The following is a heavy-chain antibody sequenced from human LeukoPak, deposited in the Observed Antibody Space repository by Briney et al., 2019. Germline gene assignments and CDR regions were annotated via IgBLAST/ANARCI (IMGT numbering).Heavy chain of an antibody. CDR3: ARAGYCSSTSCPPYNWFDP. D-gene: IGHD2-2*01. CDR1: GGTFSSYA. J-gene: IGHJ5*02. CDR2: IIPIFGTA. Sequence: ASVKVSCKASGGTFSSYAISWVRQAPGQGLEWMGGIIPIFGTANYARKFQGRVTITADESTSTAYMELSSLRSEDTAVYYCARAGYCSSTSCPPYNWFDPWGQGTLVTVSS. V-gene: IGHV1-69*13.